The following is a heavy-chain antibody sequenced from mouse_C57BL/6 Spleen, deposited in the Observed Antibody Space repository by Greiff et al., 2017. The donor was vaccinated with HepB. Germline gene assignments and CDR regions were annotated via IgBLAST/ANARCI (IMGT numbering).Heavy chain of an antibody. Sequence: QVQLQQPGAELVKPGASVKLSCKASGYTFTSYWMQWVKQRPGQGLEWIGEIDPSDSYTNYNQKFKGKATLTVDTSSSTAYMQLSSLTSEDSAVYDCAQKLGPWFAYCGQGTLVTVSA. CDR1: GYTFTSYW. V-gene: IGHV1-50*01. CDR2: IDPSDSYT. J-gene: IGHJ3*01. D-gene: IGHD4-1*01. CDR3: AQKLGPWFAY.